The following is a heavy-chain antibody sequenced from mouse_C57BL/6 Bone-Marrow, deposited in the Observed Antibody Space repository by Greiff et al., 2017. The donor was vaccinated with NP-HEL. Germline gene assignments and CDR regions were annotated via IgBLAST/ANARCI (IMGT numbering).Heavy chain of an antibody. CDR2: ISSGGDYI. CDR3: TRRFTVGSSWYFDY. V-gene: IGHV5S21*01. Sequence: EVKLVESGEGLVKPGGSLKLSCAASGFTFSSYAMSWVRQTPEKRLEWVAYISSGGDYIYYADTVKGRFTISRDNARNTLYLQMSSLKSEDTAMYYCTRRFTVGSSWYFDYWGQGTTLTVSS. J-gene: IGHJ2*01. D-gene: IGHD1-1*01. CDR1: GFTFSSYA.